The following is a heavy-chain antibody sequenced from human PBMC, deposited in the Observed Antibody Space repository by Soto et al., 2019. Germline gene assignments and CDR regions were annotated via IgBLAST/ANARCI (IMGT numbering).Heavy chain of an antibody. CDR1: GFTFSSYS. D-gene: IGHD3-9*01. J-gene: IGHJ6*02. CDR3: ARDFKYDILTSYYGMDV. Sequence: EVQLVESGGGLVKPGGSLRLSCAASGFTFSSYSMIWVRLAPGQGLKWVSSISTTSTYIYYADSVKGRFTISRDNAKNSLFLQMDSLRAEDTAVYYCARDFKYDILTSYYGMDVWGQGTTVTVSS. CDR2: ISTTSTYI. V-gene: IGHV3-21*01.